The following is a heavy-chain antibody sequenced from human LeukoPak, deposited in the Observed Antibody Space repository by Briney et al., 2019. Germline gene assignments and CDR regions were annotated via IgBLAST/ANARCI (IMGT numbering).Heavy chain of an antibody. D-gene: IGHD6-25*01. Sequence: QTGGSLRLSCAASGFTFDDYAMHWVRQAPGKGLEWVSGISWNSGSIGYADSVKGRFTISRDNAKNSLYLQMNSLRAEDTALYYCAKVSQRGGGSGFDYWGQGTLVTVSS. CDR2: ISWNSGSI. CDR3: AKVSQRGGGSGFDY. CDR1: GFTFDDYA. J-gene: IGHJ4*02. V-gene: IGHV3-9*01.